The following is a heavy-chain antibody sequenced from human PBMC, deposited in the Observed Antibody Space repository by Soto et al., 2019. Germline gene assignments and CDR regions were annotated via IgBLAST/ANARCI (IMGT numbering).Heavy chain of an antibody. Sequence: PGGSLRLSCAASGFTFSSYSMNWVRQAPGKGLEWVSSISSSSSYIYYADSVKGRFTISRDHAKNSLYLQMTSLRAEDTAVYYCARAVYDILTGPSDYYGMDVWGQGTTVTVSS. CDR1: GFTFSSYS. CDR3: ARAVYDILTGPSDYYGMDV. CDR2: ISSSSSYI. V-gene: IGHV3-21*01. D-gene: IGHD3-9*01. J-gene: IGHJ6*02.